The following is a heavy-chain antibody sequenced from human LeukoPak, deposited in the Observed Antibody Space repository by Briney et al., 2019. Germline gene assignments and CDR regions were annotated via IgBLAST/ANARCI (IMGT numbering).Heavy chain of an antibody. CDR1: GGSISSYY. CDR2: IFPSGST. CDR3: ARGCRDGYSNYWYFDL. V-gene: IGHV4-4*07. Sequence: SETLSLTCTVSGGSISSYYWSWIRQPAGKGLEYIGLIFPSGSTNYNPSLKSRLTISVDTSKNQFSLKLSSVAAADTAVYYCARGCRDGYSNYWYFDLWGRGTLVTVSS. D-gene: IGHD5-24*01. J-gene: IGHJ2*01.